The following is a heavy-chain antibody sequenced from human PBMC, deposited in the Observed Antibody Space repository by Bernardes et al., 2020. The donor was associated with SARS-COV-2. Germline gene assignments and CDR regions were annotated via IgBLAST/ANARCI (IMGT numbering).Heavy chain of an antibody. Sequence: TLSLTCTVSGGSIGSYYWAWIRQPPGKGLEWIGYIYYSGYTDYNPSLKSRVTISVDRSQNQFSLNLSSVTPADTAVYYCARDLSHLVRRGFDLWGRCTQVTVSS. J-gene: IGHJ2*01. V-gene: IGHV4-59*01. CDR3: ARDLSHLVRRGFDL. CDR1: GGSIGSYY. CDR2: IYYSGYT. D-gene: IGHD3-10*01.